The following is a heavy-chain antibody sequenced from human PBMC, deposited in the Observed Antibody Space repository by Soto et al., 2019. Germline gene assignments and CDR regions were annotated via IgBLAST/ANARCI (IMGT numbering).Heavy chain of an antibody. J-gene: IGHJ4*02. D-gene: IGHD3-10*01. V-gene: IGHV3-48*03. CDR2: ISTSGSTI. CDR1: GVTFSTYA. Sequence: DVQLLESGGGLVQPGGSLRLSCIASGVTFSTYAMSWVRQAPGKGPEWVSYISTSGSTIFYADSVKGRFTMSRDNTMSLLYLQMNSLRVEDAAIYYCAREGPRKGTYLFDYWGQGTLVTVSS. CDR3: AREGPRKGTYLFDY.